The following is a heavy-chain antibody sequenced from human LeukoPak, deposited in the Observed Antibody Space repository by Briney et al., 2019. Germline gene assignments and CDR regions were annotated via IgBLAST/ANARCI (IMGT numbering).Heavy chain of an antibody. Sequence: GGSLGLSCAASGFTFSRYSMNWVRQAPGKGLEWVSSISDSSTYIFNADPVQGRFTISRDDAKNSLFLQMNSLRVEDTAVYYCVRVVYCSGGTCSYYFDYWGQGTLVTVSS. D-gene: IGHD2-15*01. V-gene: IGHV3-21*01. CDR3: VRVVYCSGGTCSYYFDY. CDR2: ISDSSTYI. CDR1: GFTFSRYS. J-gene: IGHJ4*02.